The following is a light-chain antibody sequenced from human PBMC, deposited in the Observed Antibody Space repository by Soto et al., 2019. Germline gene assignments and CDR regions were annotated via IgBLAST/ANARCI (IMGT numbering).Light chain of an antibody. J-gene: IGKJ4*01. Sequence: EIVMTQSPATLSVSPGERATLSCRASQTVNSHLAWYMQQPGQAPRLLIYASSTRATGIPARFSGSGFGTEFTLAISSLQSEDFAVYYCQQYNDWPLSFGGGTKVEIK. CDR2: ASS. CDR3: QQYNDWPLS. CDR1: QTVNSH. V-gene: IGKV3-15*01.